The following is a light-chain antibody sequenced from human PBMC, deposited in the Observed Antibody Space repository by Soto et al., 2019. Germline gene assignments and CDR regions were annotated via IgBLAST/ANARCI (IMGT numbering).Light chain of an antibody. CDR2: KAS. J-gene: IGKJ1*01. V-gene: IGKV1-5*03. CDR3: QQYSSYWT. CDR1: QSIDTW. Sequence: DIQMTQSPSTLSASVGDRVTITCRASQSIDTWLAWYQHKPGKAPKLLIYKASSLESGVPSRFSGSGSGTEFTLTISSLQPDDFATYYCQQYSSYWTFGQGTKVEIK.